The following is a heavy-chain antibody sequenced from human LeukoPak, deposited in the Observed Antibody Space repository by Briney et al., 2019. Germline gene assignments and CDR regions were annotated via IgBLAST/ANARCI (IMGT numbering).Heavy chain of an antibody. V-gene: IGHV3-9*01. D-gene: IGHD3-22*01. CDR2: ISWNTGNI. CDR3: ARNPRTDSSGLIDY. Sequence: GRSLRLSCAAAGFTFDNYAMHWVRQAPGKGLEWVSRISWNTGNIYYADSVKGRFTISRDNAKNSLYLQMNSLRAEDTAVYYCARNPRTDSSGLIDYWGQGTLVTVSS. J-gene: IGHJ4*02. CDR1: GFTFDNYA.